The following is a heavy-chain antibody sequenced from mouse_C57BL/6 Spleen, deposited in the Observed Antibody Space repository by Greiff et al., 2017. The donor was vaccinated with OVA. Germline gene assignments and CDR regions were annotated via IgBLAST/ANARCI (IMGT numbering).Heavy chain of an antibody. CDR1: GYAFSSSW. CDR3: ARSGDFDY. V-gene: IGHV1-82*01. D-gene: IGHD3-2*02. Sequence: FQLQQPGPELVMPGASVKISCKASGYAFSSSWMNWVKQRPGKGLEWIGRIYPGDGYTNYNGKFKGKSTLPEDKSSSTAYMQRSSLTSEDSAVYFCARSGDFDYWGQGTTLTVSS. CDR2: IYPGDGYT. J-gene: IGHJ2*01.